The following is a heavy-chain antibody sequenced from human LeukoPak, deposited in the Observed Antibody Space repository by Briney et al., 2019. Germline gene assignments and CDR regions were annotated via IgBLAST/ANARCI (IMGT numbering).Heavy chain of an antibody. CDR1: GFTFSNYW. CDR3: AKYIAVAGTDY. Sequence: PGGSLRLSCAASGFTFSNYWMHWVRQDPGKGLVWVSFINPDGSTTNYADSVKGRFTISRDNSKNTLYLQMNSLRAEDTAVYYCAKYIAVAGTDYWGQGTLVTVSS. D-gene: IGHD6-19*01. J-gene: IGHJ4*02. V-gene: IGHV3-74*01. CDR2: INPDGSTT.